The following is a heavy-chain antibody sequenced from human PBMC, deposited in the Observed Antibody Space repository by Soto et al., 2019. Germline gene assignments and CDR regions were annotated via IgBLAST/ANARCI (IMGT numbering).Heavy chain of an antibody. CDR2: FDPEDGET. CDR1: GYTLTELS. Sequence: ASVKVSCKVSGYTLTELSMHWVRQAPGKGLEWMGGFDPEDGETIYAQKFQGRVTMTEDTSTDTAYMELSSLRSEDTAVYYCATVSHSSDWKGGDYWGQGTLVTVSS. V-gene: IGHV1-24*01. D-gene: IGHD6-19*01. CDR3: ATVSHSSDWKGGDY. J-gene: IGHJ4*02.